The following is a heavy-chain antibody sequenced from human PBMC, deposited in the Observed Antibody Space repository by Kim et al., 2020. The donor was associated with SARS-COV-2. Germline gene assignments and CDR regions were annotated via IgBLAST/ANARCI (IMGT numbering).Heavy chain of an antibody. D-gene: IGHD2-8*01. J-gene: IGHJ5*02. V-gene: IGHV1-3*01. CDR1: GYTFTSYA. CDR2: INAGNGNT. CDR3: AFGIVLKADPFDP. Sequence: ASVKVSCKASGYTFTSYAMHWVRQAPGQRLEWMGWINAGNGNTKYSQKFQGRVTITRDTSASTAYMELSSLRSEDTAVYYCAFGIVLKADPFDPWGQGTLVTVSS.